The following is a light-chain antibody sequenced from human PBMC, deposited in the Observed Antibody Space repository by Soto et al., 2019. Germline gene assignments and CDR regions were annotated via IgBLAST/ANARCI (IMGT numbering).Light chain of an antibody. CDR3: QQYGSSSTWT. Sequence: EIVLTQSPGTLSLSPGERATLSCRASQSVSSAYLAWYQHKPGQPPTLLIYAASSRVTGIPDRFSGSGSGTDFTLTISRLVPEDFAVYYCQQYGSSSTWTFGQGTKVEIK. CDR1: QSVSSAY. CDR2: AAS. J-gene: IGKJ1*01. V-gene: IGKV3-20*01.